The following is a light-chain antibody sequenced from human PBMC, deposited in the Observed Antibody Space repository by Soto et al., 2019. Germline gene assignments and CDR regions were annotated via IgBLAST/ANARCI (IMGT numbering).Light chain of an antibody. Sequence: DIQMTQSPSSVSASVGDRVTITCRASQDISTWLAWYQQKPGKAPKVLIYAASSLQSGVPSRFSGSGSGTDFTLTISSLQPEDCSTYYCQQANSFPITFGQGTRLEIK. V-gene: IGKV1D-12*01. CDR1: QDISTW. J-gene: IGKJ5*01. CDR3: QQANSFPIT. CDR2: AAS.